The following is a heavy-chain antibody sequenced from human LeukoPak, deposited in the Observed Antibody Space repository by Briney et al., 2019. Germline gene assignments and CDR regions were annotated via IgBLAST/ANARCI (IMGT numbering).Heavy chain of an antibody. Sequence: SETLSLTCTVSGGSISSYYWSWTRQPPGKGLEWIGYIYTSGSTNYNPSLKSRATISVDTSKNQFSLKLSSVTAADTAVYYCARLGYCSGGSCYSDAFDIWGQGTMVTVSS. CDR1: GGSISSYY. CDR2: IYTSGST. D-gene: IGHD2-15*01. V-gene: IGHV4-4*09. CDR3: ARLGYCSGGSCYSDAFDI. J-gene: IGHJ3*02.